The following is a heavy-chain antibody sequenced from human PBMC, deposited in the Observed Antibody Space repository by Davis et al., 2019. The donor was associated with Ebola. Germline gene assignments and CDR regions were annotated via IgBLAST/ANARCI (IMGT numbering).Heavy chain of an antibody. CDR2: ISSNGGST. V-gene: IGHV3-64D*06. J-gene: IGHJ4*02. CDR1: GFTFSSYA. D-gene: IGHD5-18*01. Sequence: GESLKISCSASGFTFSSYAMHWVRQAPGKGLEYVSAISSNGGSTYYADSVKGRFTISRDNSKNTLYLQMSSLRAEDTAVYYCVKVTAMVVHYDYWGQGTLVTVSS. CDR3: VKVTAMVVHYDY.